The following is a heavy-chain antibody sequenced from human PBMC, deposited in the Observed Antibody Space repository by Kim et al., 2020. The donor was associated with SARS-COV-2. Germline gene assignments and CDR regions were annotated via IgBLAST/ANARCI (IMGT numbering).Heavy chain of an antibody. D-gene: IGHD3-10*01. J-gene: IGHJ6*02. CDR3: ARDQDGQKGDYYYYYGMDV. Sequence: ASVKVSCKASGYTFTSYGISWVRQAPGQGLEWMGWISAYNGNTNYAQKLQGRVTMTTDTSTSTAYMELRSLRSDDTAVYYCARDQDGQKGDYYYYYGMDVWGQGTTVTVSS. CDR1: GYTFTSYG. V-gene: IGHV1-18*01. CDR2: ISAYNGNT.